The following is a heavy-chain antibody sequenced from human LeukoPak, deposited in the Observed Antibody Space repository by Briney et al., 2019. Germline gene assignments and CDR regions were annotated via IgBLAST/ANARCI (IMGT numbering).Heavy chain of an antibody. J-gene: IGHJ4*02. D-gene: IGHD6-19*01. V-gene: IGHV6-1*01. CDR2: TYYRSKWYN. CDR1: GDSVSSNSAA. CDR3: ARDAPLESSGWQTYFDY. Sequence: SQTLSLTCAISGDSVSSNSAAWNWIRQSPSRGPEWLGRTYYRSKWYNDYAVSVKSRITINPDTSKNQFSLQLNSVTPEDTAVYYCARDAPLESSGWQTYFDYWGQGTLVTVSS.